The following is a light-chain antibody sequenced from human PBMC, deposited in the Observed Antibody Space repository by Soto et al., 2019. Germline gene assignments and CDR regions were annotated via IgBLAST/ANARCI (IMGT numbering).Light chain of an antibody. J-gene: IGKJ1*01. CDR3: QQYGTSAPT. CDR1: QSVSSSY. V-gene: IGKV3-20*01. Sequence: EIVLTQSPGTLSLSPGERATLSCRPSQSVSSSYLAWYQQKPGQAPRLLIYGASSRAPGIPDRFSGSGSGPDFTLTISRLEPEDFAVYYCQQYGTSAPTFGQGTKVEIK. CDR2: GAS.